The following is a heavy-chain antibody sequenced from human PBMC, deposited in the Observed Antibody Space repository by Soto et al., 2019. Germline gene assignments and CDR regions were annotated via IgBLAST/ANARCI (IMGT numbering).Heavy chain of an antibody. J-gene: IGHJ5*02. V-gene: IGHV6-1*01. CDR1: GDSVSSNSAA. Sequence: SETLSLTCAISGDSVSSNSAAWNWIRHSPSRGLEWLGRTYYRSKWYNDYAVSVKSRITINPDTSKNQFSLQLNSVTPEDTAVYYCASEEAAGSNWFDPWGQGTLVTVSS. CDR3: ASEEAAGSNWFDP. D-gene: IGHD6-13*01. CDR2: TYYRSKWYN.